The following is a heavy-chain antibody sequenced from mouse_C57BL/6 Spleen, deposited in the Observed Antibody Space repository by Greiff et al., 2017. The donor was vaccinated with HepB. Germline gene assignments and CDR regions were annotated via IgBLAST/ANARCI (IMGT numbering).Heavy chain of an antibody. CDR1: GYTFTSYW. CDR2: IHPNSGST. CDR3: ARGEPARTCAY. Sequence: QVQLKQSGAELVKPGASVKLSCKASGYTFTSYWMHWVKQRPGQGLEWIGMIHPNSGSTNYNEKFKSKATLTVDKSSSTAYMQLSSLTSEDSAVYYCARGEPARTCAYWGQGTLVTVSA. J-gene: IGHJ3*01. V-gene: IGHV1-64*01.